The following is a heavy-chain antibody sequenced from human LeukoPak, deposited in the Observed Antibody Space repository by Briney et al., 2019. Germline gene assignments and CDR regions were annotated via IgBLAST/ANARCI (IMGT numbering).Heavy chain of an antibody. CDR3: ARQSWEAGGGRAFDI. CDR2: ISDSGGST. J-gene: IGHJ3*02. D-gene: IGHD1-26*01. CDR1: GFTFSSYG. Sequence: PGGSLRLSCAASGFTFSSYGMSWVRQAPGEGLEWVSAISDSGGSTYYTDSVKGRFTISRDNSKNTLYLQMNSLRAEDTAVYYCARQSWEAGGGRAFDIWGQGTMVTVSS. V-gene: IGHV3-23*01.